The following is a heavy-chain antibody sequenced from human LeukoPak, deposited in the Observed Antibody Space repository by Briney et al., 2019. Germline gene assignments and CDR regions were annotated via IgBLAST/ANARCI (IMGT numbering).Heavy chain of an antibody. D-gene: IGHD5-24*01. CDR1: GCRFTNYW. J-gene: IGHJ4*02. Sequence: GEALHISLKGSGCRFTNYWITWVLHLPGNGEECLGRIHPTDSYTNYSLSFQGHVTTSADKSISTAYLQWSSLKASDTAMYYCARLPVRGEGYKLDYWGQGTLVTVSS. V-gene: IGHV5-10-1*01. CDR3: ARLPVRGEGYKLDY. CDR2: IHPTDSYT.